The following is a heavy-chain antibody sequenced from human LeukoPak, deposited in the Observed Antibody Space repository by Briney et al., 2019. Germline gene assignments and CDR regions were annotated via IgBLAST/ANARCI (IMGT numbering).Heavy chain of an antibody. CDR2: IYCSGST. D-gene: IGHD2-21*02. Sequence: SETLSLTCTVSGGSISSYYWSWIRQPPGKGLEWIGYIYCSGSTNYNPSLKSRVTISVDTSKNQFSLKLSSVTAADTAVYYCARREGDLFDYWGQGTLVTVSS. CDR1: GGSISSYY. J-gene: IGHJ4*02. V-gene: IGHV4-59*08. CDR3: ARREGDLFDY.